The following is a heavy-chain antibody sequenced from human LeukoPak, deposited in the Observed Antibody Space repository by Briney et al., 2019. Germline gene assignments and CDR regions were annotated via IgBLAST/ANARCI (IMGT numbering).Heavy chain of an antibody. J-gene: IGHJ4*02. CDR3: AKALYYGGYFDY. CDR2: ISGSGGST. Sequence: GGSLRLSCAASGFTFSSYAMSWVRQAPGKGLEWVSAISGSGGSTYYADSVKGRFTISRDNSKNTLYPQMNSLRAEDTAVYYCAKALYYGGYFDYWGQGTLVTVSS. D-gene: IGHD3-3*01. CDR1: GFTFSSYA. V-gene: IGHV3-23*01.